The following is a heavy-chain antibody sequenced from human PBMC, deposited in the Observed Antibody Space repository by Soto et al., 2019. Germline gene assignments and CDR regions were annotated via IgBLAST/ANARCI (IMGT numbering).Heavy chain of an antibody. J-gene: IGHJ6*02. D-gene: IGHD3-9*01. CDR3: ARSVLRYFDWLLSRYYYGMDV. CDR1: GGTFSSYA. V-gene: IGHV1-69*12. CDR2: IIPIFGTA. Sequence: QVQLVQSGAEVKKPGSSVKVSCKASGGTFSSYAISWVRQAPGQGLEWMGGIIPIFGTANYAQKFQGRVTITADESTSTAYMELSSLRSEDTAVYYCARSVLRYFDWLLSRYYYGMDVWGQVTTVTVSS.